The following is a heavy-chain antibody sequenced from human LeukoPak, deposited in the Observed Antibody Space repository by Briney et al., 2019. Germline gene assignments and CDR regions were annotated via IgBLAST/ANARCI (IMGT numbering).Heavy chain of an antibody. Sequence: ASVKVSCKVSGNTLTDSYILWVRQAPGKGLEWVGGFDPESSETIYAHKFQGRVAVTEDKSTDTAYMELSRLKSEDTAVYYCGTASRGYFETGYFYYEGLDVWGQGTTVTVSS. CDR2: FDPESSET. D-gene: IGHD3-22*01. CDR1: GNTLTDSY. J-gene: IGHJ6*02. CDR3: GTASRGYFETGYFYYEGLDV. V-gene: IGHV1-24*01.